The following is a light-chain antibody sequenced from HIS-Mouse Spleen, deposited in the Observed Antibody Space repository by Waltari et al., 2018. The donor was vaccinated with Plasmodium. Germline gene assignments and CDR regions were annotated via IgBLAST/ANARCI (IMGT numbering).Light chain of an antibody. Sequence: QSVLTQPPSASRTPGQRVTISCSGSSSNIGHNYVYWYQQLPVTAPNLLIYRNMQRPSGVPDRFSGSKSGTSASLAISGLRSEDEADYYCAAWDDSLSGRVFGGGTKLTVL. J-gene: IGLJ3*02. CDR3: AAWDDSLSGRV. CDR1: SSNIGHNY. CDR2: RNM. V-gene: IGLV1-47*01.